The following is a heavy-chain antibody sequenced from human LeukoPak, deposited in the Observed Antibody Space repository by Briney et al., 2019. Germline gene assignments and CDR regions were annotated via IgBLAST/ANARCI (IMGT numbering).Heavy chain of an antibody. CDR1: GFTFSSYA. Sequence: GGSLRLSCAASGFTFSSYAMHWVRQAPGKGLEWVAVISYDGSNKYYADSVKSRFTISRDNSKNTLYLQMNSLRADDTAVHYCARGGAYCSGGSCRADDYWGQGTLVTVSS. V-gene: IGHV3-30-3*01. CDR3: ARGGAYCSGGSCRADDY. D-gene: IGHD2-15*01. J-gene: IGHJ4*02. CDR2: ISYDGSNK.